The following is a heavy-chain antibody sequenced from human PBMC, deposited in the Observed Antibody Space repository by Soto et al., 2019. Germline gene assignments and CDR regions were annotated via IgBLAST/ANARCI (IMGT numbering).Heavy chain of an antibody. CDR2: ITYDRSNK. V-gene: IGHV3-30*03. CDR3: ARETYYDFWSGPYYGMDV. CDR1: GFTFSTFS. D-gene: IGHD3-3*01. Sequence: PGGSLRLSCVGSGFTFSTFSMNWVRQAPGKGLEWIAFITYDRSNKYYADSVKGRFTISRDNAKNTLYLQMNSLRAEDTAVYYCARETYYDFWSGPYYGMDVWGQGTTVTVSS. J-gene: IGHJ6*02.